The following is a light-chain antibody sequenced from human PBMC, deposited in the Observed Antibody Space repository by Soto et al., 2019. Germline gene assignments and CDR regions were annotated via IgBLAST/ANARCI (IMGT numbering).Light chain of an antibody. Sequence: EIVLTQSPATLSLSPGERAILSCRASQRISSYLAWYQQRPGQAPRLLIYGASNRATGIPARFSGSGSGTDFTLTISSLEPEDFAVYYCQQRSNWPITFGQGTRLEIK. V-gene: IGKV3-11*01. CDR3: QQRSNWPIT. J-gene: IGKJ5*01. CDR1: QRISSY. CDR2: GAS.